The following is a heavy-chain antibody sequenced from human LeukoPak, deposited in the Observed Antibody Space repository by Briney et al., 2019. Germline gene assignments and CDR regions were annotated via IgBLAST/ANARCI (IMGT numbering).Heavy chain of an antibody. CDR1: GYTLTNYG. CDR2: ISAYNCNT. CDR3: ARVRDSSGWYTLYYYYYMDV. J-gene: IGHJ6*03. V-gene: IGHV1-18*01. D-gene: IGHD6-19*01. Sequence: GASVTVSCKPSGYTLTNYGIRWVRQAPGPPLEWMGWISAYNCNTNYAQKLQGRVTMTTDTSTSTAYMELRSLRSDDTAVYYCARVRDSSGWYTLYYYYYMDVWGKGTTVTVSS.